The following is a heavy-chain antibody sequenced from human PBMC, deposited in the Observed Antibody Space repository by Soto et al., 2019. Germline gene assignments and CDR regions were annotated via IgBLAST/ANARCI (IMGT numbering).Heavy chain of an antibody. CDR1: GFTFSSYG. V-gene: IGHV3-33*01. CDR2: IWYDGSNK. CDR3: ARDGYCSSTSCSFDY. Sequence: GGSLRLSCAASGFTFSSYGMHWVRQAPGKGLEWVAVIWYDGSNKYYADSVKGRFTISRDNSKNTLYLQMNSLRAEDTAVYYCARDGYCSSTSCSFDYWGQGTLVTVSS. D-gene: IGHD2-2*01. J-gene: IGHJ4*02.